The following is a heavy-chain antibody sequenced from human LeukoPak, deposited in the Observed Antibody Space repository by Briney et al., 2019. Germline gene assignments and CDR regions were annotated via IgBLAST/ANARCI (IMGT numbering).Heavy chain of an antibody. D-gene: IGHD6-13*01. CDR2: INPSGGST. V-gene: IGHV1-46*01. CDR1: GYTFTSYY. Sequence: GASVKVSCKASGYTFTSYYMHWVRQAPGQGLEWMGIINPSGGSTSYAQKFQGRVTMTRDMSTSTVYMELSSLRSEDTAVYYCARDRSGSSTSRYSSSWLFDYWGQGTLVTVSS. J-gene: IGHJ4*02. CDR3: ARDRSGSSTSRYSSSWLFDY.